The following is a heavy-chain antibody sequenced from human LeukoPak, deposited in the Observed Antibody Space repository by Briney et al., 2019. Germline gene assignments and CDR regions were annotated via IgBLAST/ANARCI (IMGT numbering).Heavy chain of an antibody. V-gene: IGHV3-21*06. J-gene: IGHJ4*02. Sequence: GESLRLSCAASGFTFRTYSMHWVRQAPGKGLEWVSSISDSSTYTKYADSLKGRFTISRDNTKTSLYLEMNSLRAEDTAVYYWARGDGSGWYEATFDYWGQGTLVTVSS. CDR2: ISDSSTYT. CDR3: ARGDGSGWYEATFDY. D-gene: IGHD6-19*01. CDR1: GFTFRTYS.